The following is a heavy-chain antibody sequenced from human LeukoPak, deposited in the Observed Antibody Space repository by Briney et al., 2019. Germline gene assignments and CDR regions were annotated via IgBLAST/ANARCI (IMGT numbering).Heavy chain of an antibody. Sequence: PSETLSLTCSASGASTSSRYWSWIRQSPGRKLEWIGHIYNGRNTKYNPSLTSRVTISVDTSKNQFSLRMTSVTAADTAIYYCAQTTGWPGFDFWGPGALVTVSS. V-gene: IGHV4-59*08. CDR1: GASTSSRY. CDR2: IYNGRNT. J-gene: IGHJ4*02. CDR3: AQTTGWPGFDF. D-gene: IGHD6-19*01.